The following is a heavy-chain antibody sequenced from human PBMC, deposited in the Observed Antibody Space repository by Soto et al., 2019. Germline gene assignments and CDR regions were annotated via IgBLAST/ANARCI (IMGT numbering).Heavy chain of an antibody. J-gene: IGHJ6*04. V-gene: IGHV1-18*01. CDR1: GDTFTNYG. Sequence: QVQLLQSGAEVKNPGASVKVSCQASGDTFTNYGISWVRQAPGQGLEWMGWISVYTGNTNYAQKFQDRVTMTTDTSTTTVYMELRSLRSDDTAVYYCARARRTSDVWAKGPTVTASS. CDR2: ISVYTGNT. CDR3: ARARRTSDV.